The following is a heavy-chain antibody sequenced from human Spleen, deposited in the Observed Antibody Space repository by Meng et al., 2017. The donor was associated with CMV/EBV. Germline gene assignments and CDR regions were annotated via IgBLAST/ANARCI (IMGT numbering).Heavy chain of an antibody. CDR1: GFTFSSYA. D-gene: IGHD3-22*01. J-gene: IGHJ4*02. Sequence: GGSLRLSCVAFGFTFSSYAMTWVRQAPGKGLEGVSVISAGGVSTYYTDSVKGRFIISRDNSKTTLYLQMNSLSAEDAAIYYCAKATNADYYYDSSGSYDHWGQGTLVTVSS. V-gene: IGHV3-23*01. CDR2: ISAGGVST. CDR3: AKATNADYYYDSSGSYDH.